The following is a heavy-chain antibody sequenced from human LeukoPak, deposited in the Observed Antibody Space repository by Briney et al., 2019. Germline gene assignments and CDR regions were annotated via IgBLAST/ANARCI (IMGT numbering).Heavy chain of an antibody. Sequence: GGSLRLSCAASGFTFSRYSMNWVRQAPGKGLEWVSSISSSSSYIYYADSVKGRFTISRDNAKNSLYLQMNSLRAEDTAVYYCAREEYSSSTDAFDIWGQGTMVTVSS. V-gene: IGHV3-21*01. CDR1: GFTFSRYS. D-gene: IGHD6-13*01. CDR3: AREEYSSSTDAFDI. J-gene: IGHJ3*02. CDR2: ISSSSSYI.